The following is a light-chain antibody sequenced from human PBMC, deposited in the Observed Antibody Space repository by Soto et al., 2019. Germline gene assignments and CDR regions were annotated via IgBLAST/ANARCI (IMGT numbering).Light chain of an antibody. J-gene: IGKJ2*01. CDR1: QSVSSN. Sequence: EIVMTQSPATLSVSPGERAALSCRASQSVSSNFAWYQQKPGQAPRRLIYGASTRATDIPARFSGSGSGTEFTLTISSLQSEDFAVYYCQQYNNWPYTFGQGTKLEIK. CDR3: QQYNNWPYT. CDR2: GAS. V-gene: IGKV3-15*01.